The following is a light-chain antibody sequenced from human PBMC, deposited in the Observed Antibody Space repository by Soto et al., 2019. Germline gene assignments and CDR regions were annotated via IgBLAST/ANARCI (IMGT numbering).Light chain of an antibody. Sequence: QLVLTQSPSASASLGASVKLTCTLSSGHSNYAIAWHQQQPEKGHRYLMKLNRDGSHSKGDSIPNCVSGSGSGAERYLTVSRLQSEADAYYYCQTWGTGIVIFGGGTKLTVL. CDR1: SGHSNYA. CDR2: LNRDGSH. CDR3: QTWGTGIVI. V-gene: IGLV4-69*01. J-gene: IGLJ2*01.